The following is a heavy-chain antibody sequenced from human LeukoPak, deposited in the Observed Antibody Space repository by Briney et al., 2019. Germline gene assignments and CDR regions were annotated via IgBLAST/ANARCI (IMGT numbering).Heavy chain of an antibody. V-gene: IGHV3-53*01. CDR1: GFTVSSNY. CDR2: IYSGGST. J-gene: IGHJ3*02. D-gene: IGHD5-18*01. CDR3: ARDGRDSSGPNDAFDI. Sequence: PGGSLRLSCAASGFTVSSNYMSWIRQAPGKGLEWVSVIYSGGSTYYADSVKGRFTISRDNSKNTLYLKMNSLRAEDKAVYYCARDGRDSSGPNDAFDIWGQGTMVTVSS.